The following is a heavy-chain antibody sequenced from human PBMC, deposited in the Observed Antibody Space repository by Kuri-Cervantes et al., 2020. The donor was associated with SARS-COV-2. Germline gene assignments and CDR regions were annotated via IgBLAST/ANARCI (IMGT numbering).Heavy chain of an antibody. CDR3: ARDYCSSTSCDNDAFDI. Sequence: SCKASGGTFSSYAMHWVRQAPGKGLEWVAVISYDGSNKYYADSVKGRFTISRDNSKNTLYLQMNSLRAEDTAVYYCARDYCSSTSCDNDAFDIWGQGTMVTVSS. CDR2: ISYDGSNK. J-gene: IGHJ3*02. D-gene: IGHD2-2*02. CDR1: GGTFSSYA. V-gene: IGHV3-30-3*01.